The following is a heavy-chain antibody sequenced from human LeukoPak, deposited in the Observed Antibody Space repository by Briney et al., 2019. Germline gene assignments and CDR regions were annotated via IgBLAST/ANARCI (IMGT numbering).Heavy chain of an antibody. CDR2: ISSSSSYI. CDR3: ARDGVGATLDY. D-gene: IGHD1-26*01. J-gene: IGHJ4*02. Sequence: GGSLRLSCAASGFTFSSYSMNWVRQAQGEGLEWVSSISSSSSYIYYADSVKGRFTISRDNAKNSLYLQMNSLRAEDTAVYYCARDGVGATLDYWGQGTLVTVSS. V-gene: IGHV3-21*01. CDR1: GFTFSSYS.